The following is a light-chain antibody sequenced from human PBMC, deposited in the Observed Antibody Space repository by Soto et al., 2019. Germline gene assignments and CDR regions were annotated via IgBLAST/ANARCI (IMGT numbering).Light chain of an antibody. CDR3: QQYGGSPST. Sequence: EIALTQSPGTLSLSPGERDSLSCRASQSLSTNYLAWYQQKPGQAPRLLMYGASHRATGIPDRFSGSGSGTDFTLTISRLEPEDFAVYYCQQYGGSPSTFGEGTKLEIK. J-gene: IGKJ2*01. CDR1: QSLSTNY. V-gene: IGKV3-20*01. CDR2: GAS.